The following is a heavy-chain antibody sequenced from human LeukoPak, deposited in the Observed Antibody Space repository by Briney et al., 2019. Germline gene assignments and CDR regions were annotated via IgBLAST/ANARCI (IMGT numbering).Heavy chain of an antibody. Sequence: ASVKVSCKASGYTFTGYYMHWVRQAPGQGLEWMGWINPNSGGTNYAQKFQGRVTMTRDTSISTAYMELSRLRSDDTAVYYCARDPNSSGYYSSFDYWGQGTLVTVSS. D-gene: IGHD3-22*01. CDR1: GYTFTGYY. V-gene: IGHV1-2*02. CDR3: ARDPNSSGYYSSFDY. CDR2: INPNSGGT. J-gene: IGHJ4*02.